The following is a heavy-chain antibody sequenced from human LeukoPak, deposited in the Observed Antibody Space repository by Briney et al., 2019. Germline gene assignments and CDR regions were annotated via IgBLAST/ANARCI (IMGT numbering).Heavy chain of an antibody. CDR2: ISSSGSTI. V-gene: IGHV3-11*04. CDR3: VRALVATIAY. D-gene: IGHD5-12*01. CDR1: GGSFSGYY. Sequence: LSLTCAVYGGSFSGYYWSWIRQPPGKGLEWVSYISSSGSTIYYADSVKGRFTISRDNAKNSLYLQMNSLRAEDTAVYYCVRALVATIAYWGQGTLVTVSS. J-gene: IGHJ4*02.